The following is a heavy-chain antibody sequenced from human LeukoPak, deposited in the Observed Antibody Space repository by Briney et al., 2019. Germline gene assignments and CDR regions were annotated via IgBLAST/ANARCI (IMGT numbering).Heavy chain of an antibody. Sequence: ASVKVSCKVSGHTLIALSMHWVRQAPGKGVEWLGGFEPEDGETIYAQQFQGRVTMTEDTSTDTAYMELSSLRSEDTAVYYCAASSPQNWKTHEYWGQRTLVTVSS. CDR2: FEPEDGET. CDR3: AASSPQNWKTHEY. CDR1: GHTLIALS. V-gene: IGHV1-24*01. J-gene: IGHJ4*02. D-gene: IGHD1-1*01.